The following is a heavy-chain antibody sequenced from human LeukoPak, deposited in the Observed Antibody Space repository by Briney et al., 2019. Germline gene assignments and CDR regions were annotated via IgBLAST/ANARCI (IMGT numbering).Heavy chain of an antibody. V-gene: IGHV4-34*01. J-gene: IGHJ4*02. D-gene: IGHD3-9*01. CDR2: INDSGST. CDR3: ARGVNDDLLTDYYYFDY. Sequence: SETLSLTCAVYGASFSGYYWSWIRQPPGKGLEWIGEINDSGSTNYNPSLKSRVTISVDTSKNQFSLRLTSVTVADTAVYYCARGVNDDLLTDYYYFDYWGQGTLVTVSS. CDR1: GASFSGYY.